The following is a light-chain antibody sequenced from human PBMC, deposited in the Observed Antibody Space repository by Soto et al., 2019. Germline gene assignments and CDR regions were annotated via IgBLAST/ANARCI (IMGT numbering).Light chain of an antibody. Sequence: VMTQSPGTLSVSPGERATLSCRASQSISRNLAWYQQRPGRAPRLLIYGVSTRASGIPARFSGSGSETEFTLSISSLQSEDFAVYYCQQYHNWPPYTFGQGTKLEI. V-gene: IGKV3-15*01. CDR1: QSISRN. CDR3: QQYHNWPPYT. J-gene: IGKJ2*01. CDR2: GVS.